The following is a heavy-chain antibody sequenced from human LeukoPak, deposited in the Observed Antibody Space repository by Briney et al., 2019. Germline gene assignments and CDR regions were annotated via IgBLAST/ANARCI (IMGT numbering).Heavy chain of an antibody. CDR1: GYNFISYY. J-gene: IGHJ6*02. CDR3: AREDVVLVDAVRYYYYGMDV. V-gene: IGHV1-46*01. Sequence: ASVKVSCKASGYNFISYYMHWVRQAPGQGLEWMGIINPSGGSTSYAQRFQDRVTMTRDTSTSTVYMELSSLKSEDTAVYYRAREDVVLVDAVRYYYYGMDVWGQGTTVTVSS. D-gene: IGHD2-8*01. CDR2: INPSGGST.